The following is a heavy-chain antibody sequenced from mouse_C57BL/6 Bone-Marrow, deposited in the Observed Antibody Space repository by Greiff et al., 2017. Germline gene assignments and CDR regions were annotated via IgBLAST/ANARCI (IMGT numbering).Heavy chain of an antibody. D-gene: IGHD1-1*01. CDR3: SRRGYYGSSSPWFAY. CDR2: IQPNSGST. Sequence: QVQLQQPGAELVKPGASVKLSCKASGYTFTSYWMHWVKQRPGQGLEWIGMIQPNSGSTNYNEKFKSKATLTVDKSSSTAYMQLSSRTSEDTAVYYCSRRGYYGSSSPWFAYWGQGNLVTVTA. J-gene: IGHJ3*01. CDR1: GYTFTSYW. V-gene: IGHV1-64*01.